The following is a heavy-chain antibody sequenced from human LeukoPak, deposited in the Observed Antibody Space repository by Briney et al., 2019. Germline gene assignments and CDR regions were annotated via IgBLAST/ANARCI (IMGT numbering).Heavy chain of an antibody. J-gene: IGHJ4*02. CDR3: ARVGSGYCSGGSCYYFDY. CDR1: GYTLTELS. CDR2: INPNSGGT. V-gene: IGHV1-2*02. D-gene: IGHD2-15*01. Sequence: ASVKVSCKVYGYTLTELSMHWVRQAPGKGLEWMGWINPNSGGTNYAQKFQGRVTMTRDTSISTAYMELSRLRSDDTAVYYCARVGSGYCSGGSCYYFDYWGQGTLVTVSS.